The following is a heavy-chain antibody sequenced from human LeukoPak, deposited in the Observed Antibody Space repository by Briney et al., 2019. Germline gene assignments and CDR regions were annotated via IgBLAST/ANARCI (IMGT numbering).Heavy chain of an antibody. CDR2: ISGSGGST. J-gene: IGHJ5*02. D-gene: IGHD3-10*01. Sequence: GGSLRLSCAASGFTFSSYAMSWVRQAPGKGLEWVSAISGSGGSTYYADSVKGRFTISRDNSKNTLYLQMNSPRAEDTAVYYCASLVRGVIPSMEFDPWGQGTLVTVSS. CDR3: ASLVRGVIPSMEFDP. CDR1: GFTFSSYA. V-gene: IGHV3-23*01.